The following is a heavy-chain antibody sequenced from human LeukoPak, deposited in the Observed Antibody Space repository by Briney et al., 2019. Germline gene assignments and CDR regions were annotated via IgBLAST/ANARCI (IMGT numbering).Heavy chain of an antibody. CDR1: GGPISSSSYY. J-gene: IGHJ4*02. D-gene: IGHD3-22*01. Sequence: SETLSLTCTVSGGPISSSSYYWGWIRQPPGKGLEWIGGIYYSGSTYYNPSLKSRVTISVDTSKNQFSLKLSSVTAADTAVYYCARQGRYYDSGGYPDYWGQGTLVTVSS. V-gene: IGHV4-39*01. CDR2: IYYSGST. CDR3: ARQGRYYDSGGYPDY.